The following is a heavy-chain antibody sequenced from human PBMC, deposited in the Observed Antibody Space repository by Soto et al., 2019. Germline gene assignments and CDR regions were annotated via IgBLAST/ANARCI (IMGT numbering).Heavy chain of an antibody. V-gene: IGHV1-18*01. CDR2: ISAYNGNT. CDR3: ARDISRAEHYYYYGMDV. D-gene: IGHD1-1*01. Sequence: QVQLVQSGAEVKKPGASVKVSCKASGYTFTSYGISWVRQAPGQGLEWMGWISAYNGNTNYAQKLQGRVTMTTDTPTSTAYIELRSLRSDDTAVYYCARDISRAEHYYYYGMDVWGQGTTVTVSS. J-gene: IGHJ6*02. CDR1: GYTFTSYG.